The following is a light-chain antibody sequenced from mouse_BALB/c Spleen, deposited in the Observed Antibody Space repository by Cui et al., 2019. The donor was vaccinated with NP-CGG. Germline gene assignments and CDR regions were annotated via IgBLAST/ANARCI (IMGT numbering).Light chain of an antibody. CDR2: GTH. CDR1: TGAVTTSNY. CDR3: ALWYSNHWV. V-gene: IGLV1*01. Sequence: QAVVTKESARTTSPGETVTLTCRSSTGAVTTSNYANWVQEKPDHLFTGLIGGTHNRAPGVPARFSGSLIGDKAALTITGAQTEDEAIYFCALWYSNHWVFGGGTKLTVL. J-gene: IGLJ1*01.